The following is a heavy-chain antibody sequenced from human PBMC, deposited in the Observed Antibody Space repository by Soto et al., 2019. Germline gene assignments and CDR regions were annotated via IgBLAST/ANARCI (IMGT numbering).Heavy chain of an antibody. V-gene: IGHV4-4*02. CDR1: GGSISSSNW. Sequence: PSETLSLTCAVSGGSISSSNWWSWVRLPPGKGLEWIGEIYHSGSTNYNPSLKSRVTISVDKSKNQFSLKLSSVTAADSAVYYCARARRITGTPLDYWGQGTLVTVSS. D-gene: IGHD1-20*01. CDR3: ARARRITGTPLDY. CDR2: IYHSGST. J-gene: IGHJ4*02.